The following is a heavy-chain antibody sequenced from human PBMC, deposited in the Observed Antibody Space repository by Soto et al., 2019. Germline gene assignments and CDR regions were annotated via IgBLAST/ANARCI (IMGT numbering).Heavy chain of an antibody. CDR3: ARSGGVVRGVIMYYYYGMDV. Sequence: SETLPLTCAVYGWTFSGYYWSGIRQPPGEGLDLIGEFNHSASANYNPSLKSRVTISVDTSKNQFSLKLSSVTAADTAVYYCARSGGVVRGVIMYYYYGMDVWGQGTTVT. J-gene: IGHJ6*02. D-gene: IGHD3-10*01. CDR1: GWTFSGYY. CDR2: FNHSASA. V-gene: IGHV4-34*01.